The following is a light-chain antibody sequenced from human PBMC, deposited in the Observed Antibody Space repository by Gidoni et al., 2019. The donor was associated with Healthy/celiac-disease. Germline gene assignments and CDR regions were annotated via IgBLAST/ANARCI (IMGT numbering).Light chain of an antibody. CDR2: WAS. CDR3: QQYYSTRLT. CDR1: QSVLYSSNNKNY. V-gene: IGKV4-1*01. Sequence: DIVMTQSPDSLAVSLGERATINCKSSQSVLYSSNNKNYLAWYQQKAGQPPKLLIYWASPRESGVPDRFSGSGSGTDFTLTISSLQAEDVAVYYCQQYYSTRLTFGGGTKVEIK. J-gene: IGKJ4*01.